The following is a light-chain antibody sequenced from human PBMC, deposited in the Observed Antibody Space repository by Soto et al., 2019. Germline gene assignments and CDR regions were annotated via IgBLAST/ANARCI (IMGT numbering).Light chain of an antibody. CDR3: QQIGTSPGT. Sequence: EIVLTQSPGTLSLSPGERATLSCRASQSVTSNSLARYQHKLGQAPRLLIYDASSRATGIPDRFSGSGSGTNFTLTISRLAPEDFAVYFCQQIGTSPGTFGPGTKVDIK. J-gene: IGKJ3*01. CDR2: DAS. V-gene: IGKV3-20*01. CDR1: QSVTSNS.